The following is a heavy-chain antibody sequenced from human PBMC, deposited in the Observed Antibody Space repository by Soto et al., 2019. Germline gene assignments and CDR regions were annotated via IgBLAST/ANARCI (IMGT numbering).Heavy chain of an antibody. Sequence: PGGSLRLSCAASGFTISSYWMSWVRQAPGKGLEWVANIKQDGSEKYYVDSVKGRFTISRDNAKNSLYLQMNSLRAEDTAVYYCASRYCISTSCYADFDYWGQGTLVTVSS. J-gene: IGHJ4*02. CDR2: IKQDGSEK. CDR3: ASRYCISTSCYADFDY. D-gene: IGHD2-2*01. V-gene: IGHV3-7*01. CDR1: GFTISSYW.